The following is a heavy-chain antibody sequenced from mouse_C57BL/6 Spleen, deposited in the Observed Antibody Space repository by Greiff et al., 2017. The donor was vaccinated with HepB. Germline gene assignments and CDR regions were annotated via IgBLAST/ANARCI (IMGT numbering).Heavy chain of an antibody. CDR3: TRSRGYTTVVATHWYFDV. CDR1: GYTFTDYE. CDR2: IDPETGGT. Sequence: QVQLQQPGAELVRPGASVTLSCKASGYTFTDYEMHWVKQTPVHGLEWIGAIDPETGGTAYNQKFKGKAILTADKSSSTAYMELRSLTSEDSAVYYCTRSRGYTTVVATHWYFDVWGTGTTVTVSS. J-gene: IGHJ1*03. D-gene: IGHD1-1*01. V-gene: IGHV1-15*01.